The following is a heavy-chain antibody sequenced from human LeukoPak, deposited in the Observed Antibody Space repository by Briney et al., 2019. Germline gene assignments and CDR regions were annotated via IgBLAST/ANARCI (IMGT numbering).Heavy chain of an antibody. Sequence: ASVTVSCKASGYTFTSYDINWVRQATGQGLEWMGWVNPKSGNTGYAQKFQGRVTMTRNTSISTAYMELGSLRSEDTAVYYCARGSFWSVNDGMDVWGQGTTVTVSS. V-gene: IGHV1-8*01. D-gene: IGHD3-3*01. CDR2: VNPKSGNT. CDR3: ARGSFWSVNDGMDV. CDR1: GYTFTSYD. J-gene: IGHJ6*02.